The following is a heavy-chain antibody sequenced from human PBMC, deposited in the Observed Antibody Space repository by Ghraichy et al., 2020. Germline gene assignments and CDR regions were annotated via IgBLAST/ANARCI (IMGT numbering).Heavy chain of an antibody. J-gene: IGHJ4*02. CDR3: ARHVDREPAGWYYFDY. V-gene: IGHV4-39*07. CDR1: GGSISSSSYY. Sequence: SETLSLTCTVSGGSISSSSYYWGWIRQPPGKGLEWIGSIYYSGSTYYNPSLKSRVTISVDTSKNQFSLKLSSVTAADTAVYYCARHVDREPAGWYYFDYWGQGTLVTVSS. D-gene: IGHD6-13*01. CDR2: IYYSGST.